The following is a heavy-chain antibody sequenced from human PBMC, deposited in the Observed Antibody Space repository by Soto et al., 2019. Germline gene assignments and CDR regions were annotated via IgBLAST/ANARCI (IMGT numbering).Heavy chain of an antibody. CDR3: ACGYSGNDY. CDR1: GGSISSSRCY. D-gene: IGHD1-26*01. CDR2: TYYSRST. V-gene: IGHV4-39*02. J-gene: IGHJ4*02. Sequence: SETLSLTCTVSGGSISSSRCYWIWLRQAPGKGRDWLGCTYYSRSTYYTLYLKSRVTISVDTSKNYLSLRLSSATAADTAVCACACGYSGNDYWGQGTLVTV.